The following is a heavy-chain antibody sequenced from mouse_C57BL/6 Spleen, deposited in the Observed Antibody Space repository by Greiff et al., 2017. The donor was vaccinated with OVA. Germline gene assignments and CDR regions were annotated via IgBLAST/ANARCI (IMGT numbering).Heavy chain of an antibody. CDR3: ARWRYDGYPYYYAMDY. CDR2: ILPGSGST. J-gene: IGHJ4*01. D-gene: IGHD2-3*01. V-gene: IGHV1-9*01. Sequence: QVQLKESGAELMKPGASVKLSCKATGYTFTGYWIEWVKQRPGHGLEWIGEILPGSGSTNYNEKFKGKATFTADTSSNTAYMQLSSLTTEDSAIYYCARWRYDGYPYYYAMDYGGQGTSVTVSS. CDR1: GYTFTGYW.